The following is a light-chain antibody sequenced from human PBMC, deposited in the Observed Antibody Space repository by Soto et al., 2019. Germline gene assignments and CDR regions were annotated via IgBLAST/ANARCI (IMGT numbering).Light chain of an antibody. CDR2: EAY. CDR1: SSDVGGYNY. CDR3: SSYTSSTTLV. J-gene: IGLJ2*01. Sequence: QSALTQPASVSGSPGQSITISCTGTSSDVGGYNYVSWYQQHPGKAPKLMIYEAYNRPSGVSNRFSGSKSGNTASLTISGLQAEDEADYYCSSYTSSTTLVFGGGTKLTVL. V-gene: IGLV2-14*01.